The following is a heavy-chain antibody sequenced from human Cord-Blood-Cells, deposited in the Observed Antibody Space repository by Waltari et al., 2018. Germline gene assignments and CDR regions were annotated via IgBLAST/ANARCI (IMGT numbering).Heavy chain of an antibody. D-gene: IGHD3-9*01. CDR2: INPNSGGT. CDR1: GYTFTGYY. J-gene: IGHJ4*02. Sequence: QVQLVQSGAEVKKPGASVKVSCKASGYTFTGYYMHWVRQAPGQGLEWMGWINPNSGGTNYAQKFQGRVTMTRDTSISTAYMELSRLRSDDTAVYYCARDGGYYDILTGYSDYWGQGTLVTVSS. CDR3: ARDGGYYDILTGYSDY. V-gene: IGHV1-2*02.